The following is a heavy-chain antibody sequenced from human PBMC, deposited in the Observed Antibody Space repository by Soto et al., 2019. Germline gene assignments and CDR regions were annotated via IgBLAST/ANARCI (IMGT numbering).Heavy chain of an antibody. CDR2: SRKKASSFTT. V-gene: IGHV3-72*01. D-gene: IGHD3-22*01. Sequence: RVLKEQGKGLEWVGLSRKKASSFTTECDASVKGRYTMSRDDSENSLYLQMSSLKTEVTVVYYCSQSEDSRRYYSHCFEYWRQGSLVTVTP. J-gene: IGHJ4*02. CDR3: SQSEDSRRYYSHCFEY.